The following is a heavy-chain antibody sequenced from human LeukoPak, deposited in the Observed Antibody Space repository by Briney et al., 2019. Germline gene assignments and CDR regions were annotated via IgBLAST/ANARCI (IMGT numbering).Heavy chain of an antibody. CDR2: ISTSGGTK. D-gene: IGHD6-13*01. CDR1: GFTFSSFE. J-gene: IGHJ6*03. Sequence: PGGSLRLSCAASGFTFSSFEMNWVRQAPGRGLEWLSHISTSGGTKYYADSVKGRFTISRDNAENSVYLQMSGLTAEETGLYYCARDATTAVGWVYMDVWGKGTTVTISS. CDR3: ARDATTAVGWVYMDV. V-gene: IGHV3-48*03.